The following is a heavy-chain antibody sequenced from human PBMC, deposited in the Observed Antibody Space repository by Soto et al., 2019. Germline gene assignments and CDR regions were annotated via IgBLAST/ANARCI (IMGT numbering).Heavy chain of an antibody. D-gene: IGHD6-19*01. J-gene: IGHJ3*02. V-gene: IGHV3-30-3*01. CDR1: GFTFSSYA. Sequence: QVQLAESGGGVVQPGRSLRLSCAASGFTFSSYAMHWVRQAPGKGLEWVAVISYDGSNKYYADSVKGRFTISRDNSKNTLYLQMNSLRAEDTAVYYCAREQYSSGWYGGAFDIWGQGTMVTVSS. CDR2: ISYDGSNK. CDR3: AREQYSSGWYGGAFDI.